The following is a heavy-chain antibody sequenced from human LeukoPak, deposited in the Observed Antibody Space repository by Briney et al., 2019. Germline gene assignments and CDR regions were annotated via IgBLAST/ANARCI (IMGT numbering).Heavy chain of an antibody. D-gene: IGHD5-12*01. CDR3: ATLFSGYSGYDHDAFDI. CDR2: ISGSGDNT. V-gene: IGHV3-23*01. CDR1: GFTFSSYA. Sequence: GGSLRLSCAASGFTFSSYAINWVRQAPGKGLEWVSEISGSGDNTYYADSVKGRFTISRDNSKNTLYLQMNSLRAEDTAVYYCATLFSGYSGYDHDAFDIWGQGTMVTVSS. J-gene: IGHJ3*02.